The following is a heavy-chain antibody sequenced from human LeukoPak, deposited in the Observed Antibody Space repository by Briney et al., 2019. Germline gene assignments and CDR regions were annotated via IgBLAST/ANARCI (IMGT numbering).Heavy chain of an antibody. J-gene: IGHJ4*02. D-gene: IGHD6-6*01. CDR1: GYTLTSYD. CDR3: ARKPIAARSPYFDY. Sequence: ASVKVSCKASGYTLTSYDINWVRQATGQGLEWMGWMNPNSGNTGYAQKFQGRVTMTRNTSISTAYMELSSLRSEDTAVYYCARKPIAARSPYFDYWGQGTLVTVSS. V-gene: IGHV1-8*01. CDR2: MNPNSGNT.